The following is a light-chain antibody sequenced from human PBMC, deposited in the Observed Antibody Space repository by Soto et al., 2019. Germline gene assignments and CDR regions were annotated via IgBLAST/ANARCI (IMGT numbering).Light chain of an antibody. CDR3: QQRGHWPT. V-gene: IGKV3-11*01. CDR2: HAS. Sequence: EIVLTQSPGTLSLSPGERAILSCRASQSVSNYVAWYQHKSGQVPRLLIYHASNRASGVPARFSGSGSGTDFTLTISSLEPEDFAVYFCQQRGHWPTFGQGTRLE. CDR1: QSVSNY. J-gene: IGKJ5*01.